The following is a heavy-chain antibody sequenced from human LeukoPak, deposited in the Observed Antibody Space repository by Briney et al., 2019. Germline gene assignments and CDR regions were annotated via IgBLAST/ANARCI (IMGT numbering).Heavy chain of an antibody. Sequence: GGSLRLSCAASGFTFSDHYMDWVRQAPGKGLEWVGRCKNKADGYTTEYAASVKGRFIVSRDDSKKSLYLQMNSLKTEDTAIYYCVRGMEYSYDYWGQGSLVTVSS. CDR2: CKNKADGYTT. CDR1: GFTFSDHY. CDR3: VRGMEYSYDY. J-gene: IGHJ4*02. V-gene: IGHV3-72*01. D-gene: IGHD6-6*01.